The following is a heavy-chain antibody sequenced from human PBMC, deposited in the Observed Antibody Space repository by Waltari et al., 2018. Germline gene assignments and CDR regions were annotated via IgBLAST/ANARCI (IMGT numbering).Heavy chain of an antibody. CDR3: ATALPGSGYSSGWFDP. Sequence: QVQLVQSGAEVKKPGASVKVSCQVSGSTLTELSMHWVRPAPGKGLEWMGGFDPEDGETIYAQKFQGRVTMTEDTSTDTAYMELSSLRSEDTAGYYCATALPGSGYSSGWFDPWGQGTLVTVSS. V-gene: IGHV1-24*01. CDR2: FDPEDGET. CDR1: GSTLTELS. D-gene: IGHD3-22*01. J-gene: IGHJ5*02.